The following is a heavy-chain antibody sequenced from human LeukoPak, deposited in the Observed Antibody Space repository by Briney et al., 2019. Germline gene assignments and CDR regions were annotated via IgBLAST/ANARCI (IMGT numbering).Heavy chain of an antibody. CDR1: GFTVSSNY. V-gene: IGHV3-53*01. CDR2: IYSGGST. CDR3: ARGDSSGYYYFEY. D-gene: IGHD6-19*01. J-gene: IGHJ4*02. Sequence: GGSLRLSCAASGFTVSSNYMSWVRQAPGKGLEWVSVIYSGGSTYYADSMEGRFTISRDNSKNTLYLQMNSLRAEDTAVYYCARGDSSGYYYFEYWGQGTLVTVSS.